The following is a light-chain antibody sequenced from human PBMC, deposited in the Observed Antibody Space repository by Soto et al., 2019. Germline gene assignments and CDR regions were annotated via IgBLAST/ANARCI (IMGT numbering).Light chain of an antibody. CDR1: SSNIGAGHD. CDR2: GSR. Sequence: QSVLTQPPSVSGAPGQRVTISCTGSSSNIGAGHDVHWYQQLPGSAPKLLIYGSRNRPSGVSDRFSGSRSGTSASLAITGLQAEDEADYYCQSYDSSLSAHYVFGTGTKVTVL. V-gene: IGLV1-40*01. CDR3: QSYDSSLSAHYV. J-gene: IGLJ1*01.